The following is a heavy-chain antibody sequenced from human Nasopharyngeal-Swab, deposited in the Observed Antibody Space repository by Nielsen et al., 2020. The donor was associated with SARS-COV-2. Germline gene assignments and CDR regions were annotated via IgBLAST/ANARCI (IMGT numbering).Heavy chain of an antibody. V-gene: IGHV4-59*01. J-gene: IGHJ6*02. CDR1: GGSISSYY. D-gene: IGHD3-9*01. CDR2: IYYSGST. CDR3: ARGLTLTYYYGMDV. Sequence: SETLSLTCTVSGGSISSYYWSWIRQPPGKGLEWIGYIYYSGSTNYNPSLKSRVTISVDTSKNQFSLKLSSVTAADTAVYYCARGLTLTYYYGMDVWGQGTTVTVSS.